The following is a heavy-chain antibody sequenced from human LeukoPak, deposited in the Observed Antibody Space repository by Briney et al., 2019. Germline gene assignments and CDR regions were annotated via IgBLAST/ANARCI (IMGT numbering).Heavy chain of an antibody. CDR1: GYSFTSYW. Sequence: GESLKISCKGSGYSFTSYWIGWVRQLPGKGLEWMGIIYAGDSDTRYSPSFQGQVTISVDKSISTAYLQWSSLQASDTAMYYCARAIGTSQFYFYYGMDVWGQGTTVTVSS. J-gene: IGHJ6*02. CDR2: IYAGDSDT. D-gene: IGHD2-2*01. CDR3: ARAIGTSQFYFYYGMDV. V-gene: IGHV5-51*01.